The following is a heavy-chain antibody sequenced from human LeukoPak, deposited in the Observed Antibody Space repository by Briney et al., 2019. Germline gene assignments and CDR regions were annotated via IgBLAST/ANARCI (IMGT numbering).Heavy chain of an antibody. J-gene: IGHJ4*02. CDR1: AFPFSTYS. CDR3: ARGSGVQVWSSLDY. D-gene: IGHD5-18*01. CDR2: ISSSGTYI. V-gene: IGHV3-21*01. Sequence: KPGGSLRLSCAASAFPFSTYSMNWVRQAPGKGPEWVSSISSSGTYIYYPDSLKGRFTISRDNAKNSLHLQMNSLRAEDTAVYYCARGSGVQVWSSLDYWGQGTLVTVSS.